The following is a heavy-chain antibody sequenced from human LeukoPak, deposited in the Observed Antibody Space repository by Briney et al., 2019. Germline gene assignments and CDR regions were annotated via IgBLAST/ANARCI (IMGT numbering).Heavy chain of an antibody. CDR1: GGTFSSYA. V-gene: IGHV1-69*04. Sequence: GASVKVSCKASGGTFSSYAISWVRQAPGQGLEWMGRIIPILGIANYAQKFQGRVTITADKSTSTAYMELSSLRSEDTAVYYCARVYSSSYYFDYWGQGALVTVSS. CDR3: ARVYSSSYYFDY. CDR2: IIPILGIA. J-gene: IGHJ4*02. D-gene: IGHD6-6*01.